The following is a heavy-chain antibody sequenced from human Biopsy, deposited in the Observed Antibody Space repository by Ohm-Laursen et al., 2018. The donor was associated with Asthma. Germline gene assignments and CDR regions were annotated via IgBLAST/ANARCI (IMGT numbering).Heavy chain of an antibody. CDR1: GYTFNSAG. CDR2: ISVYNGNT. CDR3: ARAVDYSHYYGIDV. Sequence: ASVKVSCKTSGYTFNSAGVTWVRQAPGQGLEWMGWISVYNGNTKVAQKLQDRVTMITDTSTSTVYMELRSLRSDDTAAYFCARAVDYSHYYGIDVWGQGTTVTVS. D-gene: IGHD3-10*01. J-gene: IGHJ6*02. V-gene: IGHV1-18*01.